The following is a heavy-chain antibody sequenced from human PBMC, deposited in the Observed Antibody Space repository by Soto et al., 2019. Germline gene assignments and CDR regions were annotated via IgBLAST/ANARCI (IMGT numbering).Heavy chain of an antibody. V-gene: IGHV1-69*06. D-gene: IGHD1-26*01. CDR2: IVVDSNTA. CDR3: ARAIKRWEVNYYFDF. J-gene: IGHJ4*02. Sequence: QVVLLQSGAEVKAPGSSVRVSCQVSGSTFNNFAFSWVRQAPGHGPEWMGGIVVDSNTAEYSQGFQDRVTITADTSTYTLYMELGSLTFEDTAVYYCARAIKRWEVNYYFDFWGQGALVTVSS. CDR1: GSTFNNFA.